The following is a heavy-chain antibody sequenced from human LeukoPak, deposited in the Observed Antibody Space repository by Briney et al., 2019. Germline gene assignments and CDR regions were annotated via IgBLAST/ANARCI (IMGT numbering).Heavy chain of an antibody. CDR2: IYYSGST. J-gene: IGHJ4*02. CDR1: GGSISSSSYY. V-gene: IGHV4-39*07. D-gene: IGHD6-6*01. Sequence: TSETLSLTCTVSGGSISSSSYYWGWIRQPPGKGLEWIGSIYYSGSTYYNPSLKSRVTISVDTSKNQFSLKLSSVTAADTAVYYCARGSRSIAAADYWGQGTLVTVSS. CDR3: ARGSRSIAAADY.